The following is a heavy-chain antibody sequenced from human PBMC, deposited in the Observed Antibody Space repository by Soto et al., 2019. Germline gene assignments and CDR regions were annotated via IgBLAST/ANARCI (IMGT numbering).Heavy chain of an antibody. Sequence: QVQLQESGPGLVKPSETLSLTCTVSGGSISSYYWTWIRQPPGKGLEWIGYVYYSGGTNYNPSLQSRVTISVDTSKSQFSLNLSSVTAADPAVYYCARNHRYNSGWYESWGQGILVTVSS. V-gene: IGHV4-59*01. J-gene: IGHJ5*01. CDR3: ARNHRYNSGWYES. CDR2: VYYSGGT. CDR1: GGSISSYY. D-gene: IGHD6-19*01.